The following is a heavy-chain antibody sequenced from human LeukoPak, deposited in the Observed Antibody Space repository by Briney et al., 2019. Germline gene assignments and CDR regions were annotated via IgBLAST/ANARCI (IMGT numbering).Heavy chain of an antibody. J-gene: IGHJ6*03. CDR3: ARAIAAADYYYYYYMDV. D-gene: IGHD6-13*01. V-gene: IGHV4-39*07. CDR2: IYYSGSN. CDR1: GGSISSNSYY. Sequence: PSETLCLTCIVSGGSISSNSYYWGWQRQPPEKGREWIGSIYYSGSNYYNSSLKSRVTISVDTSKNQFSLKLSSVTAADSAVYYCARAIAAADYYYYYYMDVWGKGTTVTISS.